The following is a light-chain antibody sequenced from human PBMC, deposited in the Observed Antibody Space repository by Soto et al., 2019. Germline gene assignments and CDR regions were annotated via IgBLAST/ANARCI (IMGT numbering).Light chain of an antibody. CDR1: SSDVGGYNY. Sequence: QSALTQPASVSGSPGQSITISCTGTSSDVGGYNYVSWYLQHPGKAPKLMIYEVSNRPSGVSNRFSGSKSGNTASLTISGPQAEDEADYYCSSYTSSSAVVFGGGTKLTVL. V-gene: IGLV2-14*01. CDR2: EVS. J-gene: IGLJ2*01. CDR3: SSYTSSSAVV.